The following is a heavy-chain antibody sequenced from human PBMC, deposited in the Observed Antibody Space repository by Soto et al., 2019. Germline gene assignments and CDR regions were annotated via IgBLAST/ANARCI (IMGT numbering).Heavy chain of an antibody. CDR2: IRQDGSQK. Sequence: PGGSVRLSCESSRFTFINYWVSWIRQARGKGLECVANIRQDGSQKYLVDSVTGRFTISRDNAKNSLYLQMNGLRTEDTAVYYCARDHTSGSYSHPVDYWGQGTLVTVSS. V-gene: IGHV3-7*01. CDR3: ARDHTSGSYSHPVDY. D-gene: IGHD3-10*01. CDR1: RFTFINYW. J-gene: IGHJ4*02.